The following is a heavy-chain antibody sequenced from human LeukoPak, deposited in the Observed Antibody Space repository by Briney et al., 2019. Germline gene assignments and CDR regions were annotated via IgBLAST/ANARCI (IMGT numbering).Heavy chain of an antibody. D-gene: IGHD3-3*01. CDR3: AGGTSYDFWSGYYSPSYYYYGMDV. J-gene: IGHJ6*02. V-gene: IGHV1-18*01. CDR2: ISAYNGNT. CDR1: GYTFTSYG. Sequence: GASVKVSCKASGYTFTSYGISWVRQAPGQGLEWMGWISAYNGNTNYAQKLQGRVTMTTDTSTSTAYMELRSLRSDDTAVYYCAGGTSYDFWSGYYSPSYYYYGMDVWGQGTTVTVSS.